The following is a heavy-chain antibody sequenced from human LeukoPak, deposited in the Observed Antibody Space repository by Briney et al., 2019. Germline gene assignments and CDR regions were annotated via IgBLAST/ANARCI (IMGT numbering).Heavy chain of an antibody. D-gene: IGHD3-10*01. CDR1: GFTVSNNY. J-gene: IGHJ3*02. V-gene: IGHV3-23*01. Sequence: GGSLRLSCAASGFTVSNNYMNWVRQAPGKGLEWVSAISGSGGSTYYADSVKGRFTISRDNSKNTLYLQMNSLRAEDTAVYYCAKCSSVTIAECAFDIWGQGTMVTVSS. CDR3: AKCSSVTIAECAFDI. CDR2: ISGSGGST.